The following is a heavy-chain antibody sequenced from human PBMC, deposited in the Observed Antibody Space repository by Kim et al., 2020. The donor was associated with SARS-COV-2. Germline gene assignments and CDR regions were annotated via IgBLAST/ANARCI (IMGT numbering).Heavy chain of an antibody. Sequence: SETLSLTCAVYGGSFSGYYWSWIRQPPGKGLEWIGEINHSGSTNYNPSLKSRVTISVDTSKNQFSLKLSSVTAADTAVYYCARGTRQWLVRGTDYYYMDV. CDR2: INHSGST. V-gene: IGHV4-34*01. D-gene: IGHD6-19*01. CDR1: GGSFSGYY. J-gene: IGHJ6*03. CDR3: ARGTRQWLVRGTDYYYMDV.